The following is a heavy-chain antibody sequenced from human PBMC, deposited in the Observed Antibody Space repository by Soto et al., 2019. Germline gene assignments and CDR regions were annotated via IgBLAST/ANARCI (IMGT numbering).Heavy chain of an antibody. V-gene: IGHV2-70*11. J-gene: IGHJ4*02. CDR3: ARIMVTMVRGVIIGHFDY. D-gene: IGHD3-10*01. CDR1: GFSLSTSGMC. CDR2: IDWDDDK. Sequence: PTLVNPTQTLTLTCTFSGFSLSTSGMCVSWIRQPPGKALEWLARIDWDDDKYYSTSLKTRLTISKDTSKNQVVLTMTNMDPVDTATYYCARIMVTMVRGVIIGHFDYWGQGTLVTVSS.